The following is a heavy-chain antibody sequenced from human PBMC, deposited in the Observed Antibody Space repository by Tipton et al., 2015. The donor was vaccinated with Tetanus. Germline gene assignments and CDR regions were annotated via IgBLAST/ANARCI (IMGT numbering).Heavy chain of an antibody. CDR3: ARANFDFPKKGPFDS. J-gene: IGHJ4*02. CDR1: GGSLRSGDHY. CDR2: ISASGST. D-gene: IGHD3-3*01. V-gene: IGHV4-61*08. Sequence: GLVKPSETLSLTCTVSGGSLRSGDHYWSWIRQPPGKGLEWLAYISASGSTNSNYSLKSRITISRDTSKNQFSLKLASVTAADTAVYFCARANFDFPKKGPFDSWGQGIPVIVS.